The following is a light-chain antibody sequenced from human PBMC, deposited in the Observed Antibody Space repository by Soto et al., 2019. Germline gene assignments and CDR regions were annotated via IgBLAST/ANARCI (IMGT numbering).Light chain of an antibody. CDR1: QSVSSN. CDR2: GAS. CDR3: QQYNSWPPYS. J-gene: IGKJ2*01. Sequence: EIVMTQSPATLSVSPGERATLSCRASQSVSSNLAWYQQKPGQAPRLLIYGASPRATGIPARFSGSASGTEFTLPISSLQSEDFAVYYCQQYNSWPPYSFGQGTKLEIK. V-gene: IGKV3-15*01.